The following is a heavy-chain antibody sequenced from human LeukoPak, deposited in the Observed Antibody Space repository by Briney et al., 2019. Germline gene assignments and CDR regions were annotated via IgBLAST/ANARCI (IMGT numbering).Heavy chain of an antibody. V-gene: IGHV4-59*01. CDR3: ARKTSYYDSSGYPNAFDI. Sequence: SETLSLTCTVSGGSISSYYWSWIRQPPGKGLGWIGYIYYSGSTNYNPSLKSRVTISVDTSKNQFSLKLSSVTAADTAVYYCARKTSYYDSSGYPNAFDIWGQGTMVTVSS. D-gene: IGHD3-22*01. CDR1: GGSISSYY. CDR2: IYYSGST. J-gene: IGHJ3*02.